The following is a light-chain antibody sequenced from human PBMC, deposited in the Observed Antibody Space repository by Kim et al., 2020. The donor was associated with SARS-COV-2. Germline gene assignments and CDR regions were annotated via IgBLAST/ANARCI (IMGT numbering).Light chain of an antibody. CDR2: GAS. V-gene: IGKV1-27*01. Sequence: SASVGDGVTITGRASQRFNRDLAWYQQRPEKVPKLLIYGASTLQSGVPSRFSGGGSGTDFTLTINGLQPEDVATYYCQKYNSAPWTFGQETKLEI. CDR3: QKYNSAPWT. J-gene: IGKJ1*01. CDR1: QRFNRD.